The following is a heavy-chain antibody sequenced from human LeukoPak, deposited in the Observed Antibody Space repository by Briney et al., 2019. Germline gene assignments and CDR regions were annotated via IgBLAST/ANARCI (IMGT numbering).Heavy chain of an antibody. CDR1: GYTFTDYY. J-gene: IGHJ5*02. V-gene: IGHV1-2*02. CDR3: ARARHDYGVPRGWFDP. D-gene: IGHD4-17*01. CDR2: INPNSGGT. Sequence: GASVKVSCKVSGYTFTDYYIHWVRQAPGQGLEWMGCINPNSGGTNCAQKFQDRVTMTRDTSISAAYMELSRLRSDDTAVYYCARARHDYGVPRGWFDPWGQGTLVTVSS.